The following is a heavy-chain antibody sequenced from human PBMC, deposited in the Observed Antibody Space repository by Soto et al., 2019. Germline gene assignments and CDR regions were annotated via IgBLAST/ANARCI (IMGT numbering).Heavy chain of an antibody. CDR2: IHFSGST. Sequence: PSETLSLTCTVSGGSISGYYWSWIRQFPGKGLEWIGYIHFSGSTDYNSSLKSRVTISVDTSKDQFSLKLTSVTAADTAVYYCARITESHFSYYDRTSYYYLFDYWGQGPLVTFSS. D-gene: IGHD3-22*01. CDR1: GGSISGYY. V-gene: IGHV4-59*01. CDR3: ARITESHFSYYDRTSYYYLFDY. J-gene: IGHJ4*02.